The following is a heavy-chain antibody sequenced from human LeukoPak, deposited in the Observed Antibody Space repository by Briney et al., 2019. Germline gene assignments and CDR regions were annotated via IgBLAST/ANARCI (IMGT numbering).Heavy chain of an antibody. CDR1: GFTFRSYC. CDR3: AKEGRWLQDFDY. V-gene: IGHV3-23*01. J-gene: IGHJ4*02. CDR2: ISGSGIGT. D-gene: IGHD5-24*01. Sequence: GGSLRLSCAASGFTFRSYCMSWVRQAPGKGLEWVTGISGSGIGTHYADSVKGRFTISRDNTKNTLYLQMNSLRAEDTAVYYCAKEGRWLQDFDYWGQGTLVTVSS.